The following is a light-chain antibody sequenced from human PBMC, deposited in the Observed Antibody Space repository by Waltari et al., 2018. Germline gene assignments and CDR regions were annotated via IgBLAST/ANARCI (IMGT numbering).Light chain of an antibody. CDR1: TPNIGKNA. CDR2: YDA. J-gene: IGLJ2*01. CDR3: PTWDDTLSGWV. Sequence: QSVLTQPPSVSEAPRKRVTISCSGSTPNIGKNAVNWYPHLPGQAPKLLIWYDALLASGVSDRFSGAKSGTSASLAITGLQSEDEADYYCPTWDDTLSGWVFGGGTKLTV. V-gene: IGLV1-36*01.